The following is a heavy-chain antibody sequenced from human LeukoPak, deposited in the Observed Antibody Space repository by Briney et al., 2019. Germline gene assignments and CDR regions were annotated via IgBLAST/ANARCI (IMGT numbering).Heavy chain of an antibody. CDR3: ARRAWDSSGWYEVN. J-gene: IGHJ4*02. CDR2: IYYSGST. D-gene: IGHD6-19*01. Sequence: SETLSLTCTISGGSISSYYWSWIRQPPGKGLEWIGYIYYSGSTNYNPSLKSRVTISVDTSKNQFSLKLSSVTAADTAVYYCARRAWDSSGWYEVNWGQGTLVTVSS. CDR1: GGSISSYY. V-gene: IGHV4-59*01.